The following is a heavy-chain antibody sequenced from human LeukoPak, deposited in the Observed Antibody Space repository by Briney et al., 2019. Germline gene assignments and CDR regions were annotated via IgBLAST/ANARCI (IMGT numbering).Heavy chain of an antibody. V-gene: IGHV3-48*04. CDR3: ARCVPSMGSRIAFDI. CDR1: GFTFSCYS. D-gene: IGHD3-10*01. J-gene: IGHJ3*02. Sequence: GGPLRLSCAASGFTFSCYSMNWVRQAPGKGLEWVSSISSTSSTIYYADSVKGRFTISRDNARNSLYLQMNRQRAEDTAVYYCARCVPSMGSRIAFDIWGQGTRVTVSS. CDR2: ISSTSSTI.